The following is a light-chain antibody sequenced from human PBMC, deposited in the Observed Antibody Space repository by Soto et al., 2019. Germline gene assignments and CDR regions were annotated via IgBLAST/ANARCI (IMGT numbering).Light chain of an antibody. Sequence: DIQMTQSPSTLSASVGDIVTITCRASQSISSWLAWYQQKPGKAPKLLIYKASIFESGVPSRFSGSGSGTEFTLTISSLKPDDFATYYCQQYNSYPWTFGQGTKVEIK. CDR2: KAS. J-gene: IGKJ1*01. CDR3: QQYNSYPWT. CDR1: QSISSW. V-gene: IGKV1-5*03.